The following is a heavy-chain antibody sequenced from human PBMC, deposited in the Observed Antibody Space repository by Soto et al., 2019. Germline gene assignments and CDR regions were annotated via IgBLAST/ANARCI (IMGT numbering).Heavy chain of an antibody. J-gene: IGHJ4*02. Sequence: SETLSLTCGVSGGSISGSYYYWGWLRQSPGRGPEWIGSVFYTGFTSYNPSLESRVSVSVDTSKNQFSLKVSAVTAADTAVYYCASSQKGYNWNYFDHWGQGALVTVSS. CDR3: ASSQKGYNWNYFDH. V-gene: IGHV4-39*01. CDR2: VFYTGFT. CDR1: GGSISGSYYY. D-gene: IGHD1-20*01.